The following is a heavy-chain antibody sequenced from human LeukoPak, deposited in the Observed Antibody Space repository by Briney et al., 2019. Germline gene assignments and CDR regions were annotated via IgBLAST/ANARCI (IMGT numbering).Heavy chain of an antibody. CDR2: IYYSGNT. CDR3: ARRITPSGNYDY. Sequence: SETLSLTCTVSGGSISSSSYYWGWIRQPPGKGLEWIGDIYYSGNTYYNPSLKSRVTMSEDTSKNQFSLKLSSVTAADTAVYFCARRITPSGNYDYWDQGTLVIVFS. CDR1: GGSISSSSYY. V-gene: IGHV4-39*01. D-gene: IGHD1-26*01. J-gene: IGHJ4*02.